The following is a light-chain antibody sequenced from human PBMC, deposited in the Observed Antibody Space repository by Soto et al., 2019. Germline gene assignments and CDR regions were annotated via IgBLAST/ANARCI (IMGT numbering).Light chain of an antibody. Sequence: QSVLTQPPSASGTPGQRVTISCSTSSSNLGDNTVNWYQHVPGTAPKLLIYSYDQRPSGVPDRFSGSRSGTSASLAISGLQSDDEADSYCAAWDATLDGYVFGPGTKVTVL. CDR1: SSNLGDNT. CDR3: AAWDATLDGYV. CDR2: SYD. V-gene: IGLV1-44*01. J-gene: IGLJ1*01.